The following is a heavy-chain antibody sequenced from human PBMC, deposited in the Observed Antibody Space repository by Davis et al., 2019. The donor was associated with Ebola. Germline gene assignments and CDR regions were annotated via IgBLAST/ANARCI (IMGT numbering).Heavy chain of an antibody. CDR3: ATLRRAITGFDDGYDI. CDR1: GYGFTNYW. CDR2: IFPRDSDT. J-gene: IGHJ3*02. V-gene: IGHV5-51*01. Sequence: GESLKISCKGSGYGFTNYWIGWVRQMPGKGLEWMGIIFPRDSDTRYSPSFEGHVTISADKSINTAYLQWSSLKASDTAIYYCATLRRAITGFDDGYDIWGQGTMVTVSS. D-gene: IGHD5-24*01.